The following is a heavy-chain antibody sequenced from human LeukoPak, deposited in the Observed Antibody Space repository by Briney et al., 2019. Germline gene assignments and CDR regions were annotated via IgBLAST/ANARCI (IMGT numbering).Heavy chain of an antibody. Sequence: SETLSLTCAVYGGSFSGYYWRWIRQPPGKGLEWIGEINHSGSTNYNPSLKSRVTISVDTSKNQFSLKLSSVTAADTAVYYCAIHTPAGTYGDSRNWFDPWGQGTLVTVSS. CDR2: INHSGST. CDR1: GGSFSGYY. V-gene: IGHV4-34*01. J-gene: IGHJ5*02. D-gene: IGHD4-17*01. CDR3: AIHTPAGTYGDSRNWFDP.